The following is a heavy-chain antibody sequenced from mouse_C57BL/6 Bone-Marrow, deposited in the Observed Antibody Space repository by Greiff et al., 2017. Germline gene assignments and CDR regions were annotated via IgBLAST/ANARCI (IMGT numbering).Heavy chain of an antibody. V-gene: IGHV5-17*01. D-gene: IGHD2-4*01. Sequence: EVKLMESGGGLVKPGGSLKLSCAASGFTFSDYGMHWVRQAPGKGLEWVAYISSGSSTIYYADTVKGRFTISRDNAKNTLFLQMASLRSEDTAMYYCARTNDYPWYFDVWGTGTTVTVSS. CDR1: GFTFSDYG. CDR3: ARTNDYPWYFDV. CDR2: ISSGSSTI. J-gene: IGHJ1*03.